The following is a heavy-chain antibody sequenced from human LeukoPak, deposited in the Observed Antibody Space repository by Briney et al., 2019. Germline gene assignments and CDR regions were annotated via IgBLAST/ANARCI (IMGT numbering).Heavy chain of an antibody. CDR2: IYYSGST. D-gene: IGHD3-3*01. CDR3: ARHYYDFWSGHNYYFDY. Sequence: SETLSLTCTVSGGSISSSSYYWGWIHQSPGKGLEWIGSIYYSGSTYYNPSLKSRVTISVDTSKNQFSLKLSSVTAADTAVYYCARHYYDFWSGHNYYFDYWGQGTLVTVSS. J-gene: IGHJ4*02. CDR1: GGSISSSSYY. V-gene: IGHV4-39*01.